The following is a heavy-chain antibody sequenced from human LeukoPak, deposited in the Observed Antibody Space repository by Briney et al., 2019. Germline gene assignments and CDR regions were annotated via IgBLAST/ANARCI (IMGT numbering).Heavy chain of an antibody. J-gene: IGHJ3*02. CDR1: GFTFSSNY. V-gene: IGHV3-53*01. Sequence: GGSLRLSCAASGFTFSSNYMSWVRQAPGKGLEWVSVIYSGGSTYYSDSVTGRFTIFRDNAKNTLYLQMNSLRAEDTAVYYCARDRAVSYDSSGYYRAFDIWGQGTMVTVSS. CDR2: IYSGGST. CDR3: ARDRAVSYDSSGYYRAFDI. D-gene: IGHD3-22*01.